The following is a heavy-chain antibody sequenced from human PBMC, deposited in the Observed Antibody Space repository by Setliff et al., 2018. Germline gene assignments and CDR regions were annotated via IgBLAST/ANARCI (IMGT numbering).Heavy chain of an antibody. CDR2: IYTSGGGGS. CDR1: GGSISSGSYY. D-gene: IGHD7-27*01. CDR3: ARNWGSGAFDV. J-gene: IGHJ3*01. V-gene: IGHV4-61*09. Sequence: SETLSLTCSVSGGSISSGSYYWSWIRQPAGKGLEWIGHIYTSGGGGSNYNSSLSSRVTISVDTPRNQFSLNLGSVTAADTALYYCARNWGSGAFDVWGQGTMVTVSS.